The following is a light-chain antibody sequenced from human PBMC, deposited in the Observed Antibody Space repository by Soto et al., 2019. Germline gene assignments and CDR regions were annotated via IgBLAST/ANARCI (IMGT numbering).Light chain of an antibody. V-gene: IGKV3D-15*01. CDR3: QQYSKWLTWT. Sequence: EVVMTQSPATLPVSPVGRVTLSCRASQSVGNNLAWYQQKPGQAPSLIIYDTSNRATGVPARFSGSGSGTELTLTISSLEPEDFAVYYCQQYSKWLTWTFGKGTKVDIK. J-gene: IGKJ1*01. CDR1: QSVGNN. CDR2: DTS.